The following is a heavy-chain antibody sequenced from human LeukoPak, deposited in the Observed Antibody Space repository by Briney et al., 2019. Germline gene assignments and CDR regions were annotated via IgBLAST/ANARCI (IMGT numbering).Heavy chain of an antibody. CDR3: AKGRVASSLTPSDY. D-gene: IGHD5-12*01. J-gene: IGHJ4*02. CDR2: ISDSGGNM. V-gene: IGHV3-23*01. Sequence: GGSLGLSCEASGFTFSSYAMSWVRQAPGKGLEWVSSISDSGGNMYYADSVKGRFTISRDSSKNTLYLQMNSLRAEDTVVYYCAKGRVASSLTPSDYWGQGTLVTVSS. CDR1: GFTFSSYA.